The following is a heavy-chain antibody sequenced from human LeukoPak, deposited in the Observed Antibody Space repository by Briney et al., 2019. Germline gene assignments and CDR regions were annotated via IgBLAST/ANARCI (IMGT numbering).Heavy chain of an antibody. CDR3: ARCQSSGSYYDLDY. Sequence: GASVKVSCKASGGTFSSYAISWVRQAPGQGLEWMGGIIPIFGTANYAQKFQGRVTITADESTSTAYKELSSLRSEDTAVYYCARCQSSGSYYDLDYWGQGTLVTVSS. D-gene: IGHD1-26*01. J-gene: IGHJ4*02. CDR2: IIPIFGTA. CDR1: GGTFSSYA. V-gene: IGHV1-69*13.